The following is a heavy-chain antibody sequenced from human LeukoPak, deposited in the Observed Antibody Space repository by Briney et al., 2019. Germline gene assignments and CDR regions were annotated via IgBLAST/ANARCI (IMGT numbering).Heavy chain of an antibody. V-gene: IGHV4-39*07. Sequence: SETLSLTCSVSGGSINTNPNYWGWVRQPPGKGLEWIGCFYYRGSTYYNPSLKSRVTISVDTSKNQFSLKLSSVTAADTAVYFCARGDYSNYVDYWGQGTLVTVSS. CDR1: GGSINTNPNY. J-gene: IGHJ4*02. CDR3: ARGDYSNYVDY. CDR2: FYYRGST. D-gene: IGHD4-11*01.